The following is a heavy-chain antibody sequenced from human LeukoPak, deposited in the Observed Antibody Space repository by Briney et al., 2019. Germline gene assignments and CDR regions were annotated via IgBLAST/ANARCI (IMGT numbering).Heavy chain of an antibody. CDR1: GGSISSGGYY. CDR2: IYHSGST. V-gene: IGHV4-30-2*01. J-gene: IGHJ3*02. Sequence: SSETLSLTCTVSGGSISSGGYYWSWIRQPPGKGLEWIGYIYHSGSTYYNPSLKSRVTISVDRSKNQFSLKLSSVTAADTAVYYCARDLMCGGDCYPPGDAFDIWGQGTMVTVSS. CDR3: ARDLMCGGDCYPPGDAFDI. D-gene: IGHD2-21*01.